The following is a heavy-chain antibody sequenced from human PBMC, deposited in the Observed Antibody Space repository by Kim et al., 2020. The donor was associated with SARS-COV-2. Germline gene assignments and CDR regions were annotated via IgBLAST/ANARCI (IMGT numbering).Heavy chain of an antibody. V-gene: IGHV1-2*02. Sequence: NYAKKVQDRVTMTRDTSINIAYMDLSRLRSDDTAVYYCARAGTRTSWFDPWGQGTLVTVSS. D-gene: IGHD6-13*01. J-gene: IGHJ5*02. CDR3: ARAGTRTSWFDP.